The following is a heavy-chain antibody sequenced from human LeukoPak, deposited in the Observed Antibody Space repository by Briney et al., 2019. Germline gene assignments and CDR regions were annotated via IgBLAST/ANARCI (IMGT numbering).Heavy chain of an antibody. CDR1: GDSISTYY. V-gene: IGHV4-4*07. J-gene: IGHJ4*02. CDR3: ARDATTVTTIIDY. Sequence: SETLSLTCTVSGDSISTYYWSWIRQPAGKGLEWIGRISNSGSASYNPSLKSRVTMSLDTSKNQFSLKLSSVTAADTAVYYCARDATTVTTIIDYWGQGTLVTVAS. D-gene: IGHD4-17*01. CDR2: ISNSGSA.